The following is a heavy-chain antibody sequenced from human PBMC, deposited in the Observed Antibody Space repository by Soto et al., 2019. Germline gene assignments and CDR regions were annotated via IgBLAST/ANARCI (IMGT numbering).Heavy chain of an antibody. CDR1: GFTFSSYA. Sequence: EVQLLESGGGLVQPGGSLRLSCAASGFTFSSYAMSWVRQAPGKGLEWVSAISGSGGSTYYADSVKGRFTISRDNSKNTPYLQMNSLRSEDTAVYYCAKVGSGWYDAFDIWGQGTMVTVSS. V-gene: IGHV3-23*01. J-gene: IGHJ3*02. CDR3: AKVGSGWYDAFDI. CDR2: ISGSGGST. D-gene: IGHD6-19*01.